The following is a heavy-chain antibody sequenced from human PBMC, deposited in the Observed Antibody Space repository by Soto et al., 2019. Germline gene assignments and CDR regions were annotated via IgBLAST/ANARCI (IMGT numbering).Heavy chain of an antibody. CDR3: CITIFGVAWDYMDV. Sequence: SETLSLTCAVYGGSFSGYYWSWIRQPPGKGLEWIGEINHSGSTNYNPSLKSRVTISVDTSKNQFSLKLSSVTAADTAVYYCCITIFGVAWDYMDVWGKGTTVTVSS. CDR1: GGSFSGYY. V-gene: IGHV4-34*01. J-gene: IGHJ6*03. D-gene: IGHD3-3*01. CDR2: INHSGST.